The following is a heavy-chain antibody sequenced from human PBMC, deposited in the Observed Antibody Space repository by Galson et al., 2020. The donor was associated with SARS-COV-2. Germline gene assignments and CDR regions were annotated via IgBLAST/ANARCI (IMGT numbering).Heavy chain of an antibody. CDR3: AKDLVWAGGPGFDP. CDR1: GFTFSSYG. CDR2: IWYDGSNK. Sequence: GGSLSLSCAASGFTFSSYGMHWVRQAPGKGLEWVAVIWYDGSNKYYADSVKGRFTISRDNSKNTLYLQMNSLRAEDTAVYYCAKDLVWAGGPGFDPWGQGTLVTVSS. D-gene: IGHD3-16*01. J-gene: IGHJ5*02. V-gene: IGHV3-33*06.